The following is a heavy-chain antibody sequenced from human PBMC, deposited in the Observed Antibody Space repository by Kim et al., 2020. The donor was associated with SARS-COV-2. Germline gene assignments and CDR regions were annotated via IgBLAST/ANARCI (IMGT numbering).Heavy chain of an antibody. Sequence: ADSVTGQFTISRDNSKNTLDLQMNSLRAEDTAVYYCAKPPYSSSWYYFDYWGQGTLVTVSS. J-gene: IGHJ4*02. V-gene: IGHV3-23*01. D-gene: IGHD6-13*01. CDR3: AKPPYSSSWYYFDY.